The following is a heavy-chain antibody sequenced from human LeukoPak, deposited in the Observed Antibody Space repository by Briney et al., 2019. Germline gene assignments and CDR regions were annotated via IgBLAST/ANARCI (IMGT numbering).Heavy chain of an antibody. CDR2: INAGNGNT. Sequence: ASVKVSCKASGYTFTSYAMHWVRQAPGQRLEWMGWINAGNGNTKYSQKFQGRVTITRDTSASTAYMELSSLRSEDTAVYYCARATTPSGWYSYFDYWGQGTLVTVSS. CDR1: GYTFTSYA. J-gene: IGHJ4*02. V-gene: IGHV1-3*01. D-gene: IGHD6-19*01. CDR3: ARATTPSGWYSYFDY.